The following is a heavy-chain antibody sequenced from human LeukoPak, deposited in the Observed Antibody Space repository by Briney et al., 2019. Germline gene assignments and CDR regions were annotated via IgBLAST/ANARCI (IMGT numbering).Heavy chain of an antibody. D-gene: IGHD2-2*01. CDR3: ARDRGCSSTSCYAGIGWFDP. V-gene: IGHV4-61*05. CDR1: GGSISSNSYY. J-gene: IGHJ5*02. CDR2: IYTSGST. Sequence: PSETLSLTCTVSGGSISSNSYYWAWIRQPPGKGLEWIGRIYTSGSTNYNPSLKSRVTISVDKSKNQFSLKLSSVTAADTAVYYCARDRGCSSTSCYAGIGWFDPWGQGTLVTVSS.